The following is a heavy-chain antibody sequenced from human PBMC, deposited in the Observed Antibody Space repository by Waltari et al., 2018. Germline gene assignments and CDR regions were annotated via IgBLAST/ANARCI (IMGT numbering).Heavy chain of an antibody. Sequence: EVQLVESGGGVVQPGGARRLSCAASGFTVDVYAMQWVRQAPGKGLEWVSLISGDGGSTYYADSVKGRFTISRDNSKNSLYLQMNSLRTEDTALYYCAKDMFKALYEPKMDYWGQGTLVTVSS. CDR1: GFTVDVYA. CDR3: AKDMFKALYEPKMDY. J-gene: IGHJ4*02. D-gene: IGHD3-10*02. CDR2: ISGDGGST. V-gene: IGHV3-43*02.